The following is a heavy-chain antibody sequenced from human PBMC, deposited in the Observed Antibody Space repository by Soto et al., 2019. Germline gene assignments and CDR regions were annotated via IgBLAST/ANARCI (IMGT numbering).Heavy chain of an antibody. CDR1: GYTFPAYT. CDR2: IIVGNGKT. D-gene: IGHD6-19*01. J-gene: IGHJ4*02. CDR3: ARMTAVTDYYFDY. Sequence: ASVKVSCKASGYTFPAYTMNWVRQAPGQRPEWMGWIIVGNGKTRYSQKFQGRVTFTRDTSASTVYLELSSLRSEDTAMYYCARMTAVTDYYFDYWGQGTLVTVSS. V-gene: IGHV1-3*01.